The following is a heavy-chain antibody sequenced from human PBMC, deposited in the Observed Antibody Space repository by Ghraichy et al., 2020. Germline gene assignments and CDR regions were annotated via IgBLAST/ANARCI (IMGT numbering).Heavy chain of an antibody. CDR1: GYTFTSHD. Sequence: ASVKVSCKASGYTFTSHDFNWVRQATGQGLEWMGLMSPKRGETTYAQKFQGRLTMTRNTSISTAYMELTSLTSEDTAVYYCAIGTVTATCEYWGQGTLITVSS. CDR2: MSPKRGET. V-gene: IGHV1-8*01. J-gene: IGHJ4*02. D-gene: IGHD2-21*02. CDR3: AIGTVTATCEY.